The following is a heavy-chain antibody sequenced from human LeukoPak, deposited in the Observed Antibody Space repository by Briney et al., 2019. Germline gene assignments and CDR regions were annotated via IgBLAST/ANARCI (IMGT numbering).Heavy chain of an antibody. Sequence: GGSLRLSCAASGFTFSSYEMNWVRRAPGKGLEWVSYISSSGSTIYYADSVKGRFTISRDNAKNSLYLQMNSLRAEDTAVYYCARDPYSGTYGDTYYYYMDVWGKGTTVTISS. D-gene: IGHD1-26*01. V-gene: IGHV3-48*03. J-gene: IGHJ6*03. CDR3: ARDPYSGTYGDTYYYYMDV. CDR1: GFTFSSYE. CDR2: ISSSGSTI.